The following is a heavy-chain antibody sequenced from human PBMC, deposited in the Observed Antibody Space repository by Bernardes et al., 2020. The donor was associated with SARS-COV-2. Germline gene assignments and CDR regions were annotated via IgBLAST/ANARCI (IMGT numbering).Heavy chain of an antibody. Sequence: GGSLRLSCAASGFTFSRSWMHWVWQAPEKGLEWVADIMCDGSEKHYADSVKGRLTISRDNAKNSLYLQVNSLRAEDMSVYYCVREIGGTASYSSGWPQRGGMDVWGQGTTVTFSS. V-gene: IGHV3-7*01. CDR2: IMCDGSEK. J-gene: IGHJ6*02. CDR1: GFTFSRSW. D-gene: IGHD6-19*01. CDR3: VREIGGTASYSSGWPQRGGMDV.